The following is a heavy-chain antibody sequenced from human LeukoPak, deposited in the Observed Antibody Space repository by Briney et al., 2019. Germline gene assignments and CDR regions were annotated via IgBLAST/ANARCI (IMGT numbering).Heavy chain of an antibody. V-gene: IGHV3-30-3*01. CDR2: ISYDGSNK. CDR3: ARDQGAVSWWDY. Sequence: GGSLRLSCAASGFTFSSYAIHWVRQAPGKGLEWVAVISYDGSNKYYADSVKGRFTISRDNSKNTLYLQMNSLRAEDTAVYYCARDQGAVSWWDYWGQGTLVTVSS. CDR1: GFTFSSYA. J-gene: IGHJ4*02. D-gene: IGHD6-13*01.